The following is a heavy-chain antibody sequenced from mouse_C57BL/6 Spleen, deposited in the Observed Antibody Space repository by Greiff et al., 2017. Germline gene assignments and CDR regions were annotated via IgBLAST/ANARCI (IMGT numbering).Heavy chain of an antibody. CDR3: ARNRGITTVVATKDAMDY. J-gene: IGHJ4*01. Sequence: QVQLQQSGPGLVQPSQSLSITCKVSGFSLTSYGVHWVRQSPGKGLEWLGVIWSGGSTDYNAAFISRLSISKDNSKCQVFFKRNSLQADDTAIYYCARNRGITTVVATKDAMDYWGQGTSVTVSS. D-gene: IGHD1-1*01. CDR1: GFSLTSYG. CDR2: IWSGGST. V-gene: IGHV2-2*01.